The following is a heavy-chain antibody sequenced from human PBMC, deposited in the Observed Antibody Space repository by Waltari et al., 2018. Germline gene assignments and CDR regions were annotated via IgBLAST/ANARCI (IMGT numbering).Heavy chain of an antibody. Sequence: QVHLVESGGGVVQPGESRRLSCETSGFIFTVYGMHWVRQAPGKGLEWVAFISNDEIDTYYAASVKGRFGVSRDNSKNTVYLQMDSLRPDDTAMYYCGPGLGFGYWGQGTLVTVSS. CDR3: GPGLGFGY. V-gene: IGHV3-30*06. CDR2: ISNDEIDT. CDR1: GFIFTVYG. J-gene: IGHJ4*02.